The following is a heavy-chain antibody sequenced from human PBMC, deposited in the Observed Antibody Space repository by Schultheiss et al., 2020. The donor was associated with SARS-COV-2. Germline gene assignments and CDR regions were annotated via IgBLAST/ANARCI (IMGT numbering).Heavy chain of an antibody. CDR3: AREDYGDYLNWFDP. CDR1: GGSISSYY. J-gene: IGHJ5*02. CDR2: IYYSGST. V-gene: IGHV4-59*12. D-gene: IGHD4-17*01. Sequence: SETLSLTCTVSGGSISSYYWSWIRQPAGKGLEWIGYIYYSGSTYYNPSLKSRVTISVDTSKNQFSLKLSSVTAADTAVYYCAREDYGDYLNWFDPWGQGTLVTVSS.